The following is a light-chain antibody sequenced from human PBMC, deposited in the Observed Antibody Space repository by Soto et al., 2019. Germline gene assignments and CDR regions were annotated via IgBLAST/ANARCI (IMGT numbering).Light chain of an antibody. CDR3: SSYTSSSIFYV. CDR2: DVS. J-gene: IGLJ1*01. Sequence: QSALTQPASVSGSPGQSITISCTGTSSDVGGYNYVSWYQQHPGKAPKLMIYDVSNRPSGVSNRFSGSKSGNTASLTISGLQAEYEADYYCSSYTSSSIFYVFGTGTQLTVL. CDR1: SSDVGGYNY. V-gene: IGLV2-14*01.